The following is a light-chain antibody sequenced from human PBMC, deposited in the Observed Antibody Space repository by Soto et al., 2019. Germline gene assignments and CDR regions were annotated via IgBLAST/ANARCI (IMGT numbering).Light chain of an antibody. CDR2: SAS. Sequence: EIVLTQSPGTLSLSPGERATLSCRASQSVSGSYLARYQQKPGQAPRLLMFSASSRATGFPDRFSGSGSGTDFALTISSLEPEDFAVYYCLQYGSSFTFGGGTKVDIK. CDR3: LQYGSSFT. V-gene: IGKV3-20*01. CDR1: QSVSGSY. J-gene: IGKJ4*01.